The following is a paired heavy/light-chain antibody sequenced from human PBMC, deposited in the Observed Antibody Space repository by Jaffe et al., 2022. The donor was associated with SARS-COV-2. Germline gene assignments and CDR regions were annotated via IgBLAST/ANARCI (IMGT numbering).Light chain of an antibody. Sequence: QSVLTQPPSVSGAPGQRVTISCTGGSSNFGSGYDVHWYQQIPGRAPKLLIYGDTSRPSGVPDRFSGSKSGTSASLTITGLQADDEADYYCQSYDSLNGVVFGGGTKVTVL. CDR2: GDT. CDR3: QSYDSLNGVV. V-gene: IGLV1-40*01. J-gene: IGLJ2*01. CDR1: SSNFGSGYD.
Heavy chain of an antibody. Sequence: QVLESGGGLVQPGGSLRLSCATSGFTLRSYAMSWVRQVPGKGLEWVSGLNNDGRSTKYADSVRGRFTISRDTSKNTVFLQMNSLRADDTAVYYCAKGGTFGLVFSWFDPWGQGTPVTVAS. CDR2: LNNDGRST. V-gene: IGHV3-23*03. D-gene: IGHD3-3*01. CDR3: AKGGTFGLVFSWFDP. J-gene: IGHJ5*02. CDR1: GFTLRSYA.